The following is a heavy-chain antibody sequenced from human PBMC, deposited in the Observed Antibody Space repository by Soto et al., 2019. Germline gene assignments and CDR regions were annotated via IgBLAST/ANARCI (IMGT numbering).Heavy chain of an antibody. CDR1: GFTFSSYW. J-gene: IGHJ6*02. CDR3: ARDDYDGSGSSSHTPLYGMDV. V-gene: IGHV3-7*03. Sequence: EVQLVESGGGLVQPGGSLRLSCAASGFTFSSYWMSWVRQAPGKGLEWVANIKQDGSEKYYVDSVKGRFTISRDNAKNSLYLQMNSLRAEDTAVYYCARDDYDGSGSSSHTPLYGMDVWGQGTTVTVSS. D-gene: IGHD3-10*01. CDR2: IKQDGSEK.